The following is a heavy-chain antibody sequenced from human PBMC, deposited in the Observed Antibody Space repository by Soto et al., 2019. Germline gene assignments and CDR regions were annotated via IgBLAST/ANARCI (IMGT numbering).Heavy chain of an antibody. Sequence: PGGSLRLSCAASGFTFSSYGMHWVRQAPGKGLEWVAVISYDGSNKYYADSVKGRFTISRDNSKNTLYLQMNSLRAEDTAVYYCAKRVELRFLGWLHNTPDYYGMDVWGQGTTVTVSS. CDR2: ISYDGSNK. J-gene: IGHJ6*02. CDR3: AKRVELRFLGWLHNTPDYYGMDV. CDR1: GFTFSSYG. D-gene: IGHD3-3*01. V-gene: IGHV3-30*18.